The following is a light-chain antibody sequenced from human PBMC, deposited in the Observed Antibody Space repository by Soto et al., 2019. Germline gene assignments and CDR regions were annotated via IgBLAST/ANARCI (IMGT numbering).Light chain of an antibody. CDR3: CSYAGSPLYV. Sequence: QSALTQPSLVSGSPGQAVTISCTGTSSDVGGYNYVSWYQQHPGKAPKLMIYDVSKRPSGVPDRFSGSKSGNTASLTISGLQAEDEADYYCCSYAGSPLYVFGTGTKVTVL. CDR1: SSDVGGYNY. J-gene: IGLJ1*01. CDR2: DVS. V-gene: IGLV2-11*01.